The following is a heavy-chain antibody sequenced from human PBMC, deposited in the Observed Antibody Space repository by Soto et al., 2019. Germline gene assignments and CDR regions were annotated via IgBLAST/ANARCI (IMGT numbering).Heavy chain of an antibody. CDR2: ISGSGGST. D-gene: IGHD3-16*02. CDR1: GFTFSSYA. Sequence: PGGSLRLSCAASGFTFSSYAMSWVRQAPGKGLEWVSAISGSGGSTYYADSVKGRFTISRDNSKNTLYLQMNSLRAEDTAVYYCAKDLGGGGYDYIWGSYRMGPDYWGQGTLVTVSS. V-gene: IGHV3-23*01. CDR3: AKDLGGGGYDYIWGSYRMGPDY. J-gene: IGHJ4*02.